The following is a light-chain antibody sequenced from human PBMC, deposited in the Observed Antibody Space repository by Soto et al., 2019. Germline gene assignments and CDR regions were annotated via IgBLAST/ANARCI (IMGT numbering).Light chain of an antibody. Sequence: DIGLTRSPAPLCLSPEESATLSCRASQSVSSYLAWYQQKPGQAPRLLIYGASIRATGIPDRFSGGGSGADFTLSISRLEPEDFAVYYCQQYGSPGITFGQGTRLEIK. V-gene: IGKV3-20*01. CDR3: QQYGSPGIT. CDR1: QSVSSY. CDR2: GAS. J-gene: IGKJ5*01.